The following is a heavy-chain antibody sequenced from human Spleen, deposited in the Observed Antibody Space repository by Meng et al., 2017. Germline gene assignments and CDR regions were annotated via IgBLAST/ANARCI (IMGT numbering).Heavy chain of an antibody. CDR1: GYNFPDYY. J-gene: IGHJ4*02. V-gene: IGHV1-2*02. Sequence: QVRLMRSGAEVKKPGASVKVSCKPSGYNFPDYYMHWVRQAPGEGLEWMGWINPNSGGTNYAQKFRGRVTITRDTSINTVYMELSRLRSDDTAVYYCARPSGFGSYYPYWGQGTLVTVSS. D-gene: IGHD3-10*01. CDR2: INPNSGGT. CDR3: ARPSGFGSYYPY.